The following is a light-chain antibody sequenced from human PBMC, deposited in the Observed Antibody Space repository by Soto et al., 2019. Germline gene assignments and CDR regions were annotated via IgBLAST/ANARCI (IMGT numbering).Light chain of an antibody. CDR2: EDN. CDR1: SGSIASNY. CDR3: QSYDSSNYV. V-gene: IGLV6-57*02. J-gene: IGLJ1*01. Sequence: NFILTQPRSVSESPGKTVAISCTVSSGSIASNYVQWYQQRPGSAPTTVIYEDNQRPSGVPDRFSGSIDSSSNSASLTISGLKTEDEADYYCQSYDSSNYVFVTGTKVT.